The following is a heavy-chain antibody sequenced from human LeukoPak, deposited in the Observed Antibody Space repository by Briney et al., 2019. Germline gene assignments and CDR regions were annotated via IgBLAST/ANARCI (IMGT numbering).Heavy chain of an antibody. V-gene: IGHV1-3*01. CDR3: ARAAAGYFDY. D-gene: IGHD6-13*01. J-gene: IGHJ4*02. Sequence: ASVKVSCKASGYTFTSYAMHWVRQAPGQRLEWMGWINAGNGNTKYSQKFQGRVTMTRNTSISTAYMELSSLRSEDTAVYYCARAAAGYFDYWGQGTLVTVSS. CDR1: GYTFTSYA. CDR2: INAGNGNT.